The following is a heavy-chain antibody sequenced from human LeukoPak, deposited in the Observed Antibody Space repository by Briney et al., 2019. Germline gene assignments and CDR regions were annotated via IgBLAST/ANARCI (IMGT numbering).Heavy chain of an antibody. Sequence: SETLSLTCAVYGGFFSGYYWSWIRQPPGKGLEWIGEINHSGSTNYNPSLKSRVTISVDTSKNQFSLKLSSVTAADTAVYYCARGPGAVAGLYYYYMDVWGKGTTVTVSS. J-gene: IGHJ6*03. CDR3: ARGPGAVAGLYYYYMDV. CDR1: GGFFSGYY. CDR2: INHSGST. D-gene: IGHD6-19*01. V-gene: IGHV4-34*01.